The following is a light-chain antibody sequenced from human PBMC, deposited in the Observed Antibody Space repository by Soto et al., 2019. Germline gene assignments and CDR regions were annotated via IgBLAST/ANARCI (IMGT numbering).Light chain of an antibody. V-gene: IGKV1-12*02. CDR3: QQAYIFPFS. CDR2: AAF. Sequence: DVQRTQSPSSVSASVGDRVTLTCRASRVISNSLAWYQQKPGKAPRLLIYAAFNLQGGVPSRFSGSGSGTHFFLTISSLQPDDFATYYCQQAYIFPFSFGGGTKVDIK. J-gene: IGKJ4*01. CDR1: RVISNS.